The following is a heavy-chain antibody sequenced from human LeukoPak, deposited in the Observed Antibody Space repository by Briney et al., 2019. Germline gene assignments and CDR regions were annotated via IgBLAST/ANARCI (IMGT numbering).Heavy chain of an antibody. J-gene: IGHJ4*02. CDR1: GFTFSSYG. CDR3: VAYNWNYPDY. Sequence: GGSLRLSCAASGFTFSSYGMHWVRQAPGKGLEWVAFIRYDGSNKYYADSVKGRFTISRDNAKNTLFLQMNSLRAEDMAVYYCVAYNWNYPDYWGQGTLVTVSS. CDR2: IRYDGSNK. D-gene: IGHD1-20*01. V-gene: IGHV3-30*02.